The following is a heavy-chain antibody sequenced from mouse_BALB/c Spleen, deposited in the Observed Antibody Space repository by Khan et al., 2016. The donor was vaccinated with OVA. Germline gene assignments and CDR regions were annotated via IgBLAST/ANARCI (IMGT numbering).Heavy chain of an antibody. V-gene: IGHV1-80*01. CDR3: ARVGYWRAY. CDR2: IYPGDGNT. D-gene: IGHD2-3*01. Sequence: QVQLKQSGAELVRPGSSVKISCKASGYAFSSYWMNWVKQRPGQGLEWIGQIYPGDGNTHYNGNFKGKATLTADKSSSTAYMQLSSLTSEDSAVYFCARVGYWRAYWGQGTLVTVSA. J-gene: IGHJ3*01. CDR1: GYAFSSYW.